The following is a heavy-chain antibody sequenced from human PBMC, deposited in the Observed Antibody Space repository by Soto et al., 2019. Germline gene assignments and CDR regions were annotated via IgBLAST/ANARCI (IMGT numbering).Heavy chain of an antibody. D-gene: IGHD6-19*01. CDR3: AKVRYSSPMGYYYGMDV. V-gene: IGHV1-69*13. J-gene: IGHJ6*02. CDR2: IIPIFGTA. CDR1: RVAFSKFI. Sequence: SVKVSCKASRVAFSKFIVTWVRQAPGLGLEWVGGIIPIFGTANCAQKFQGRVTITADESTSTSYMEVNNLRSEDTAVYYCAKVRYSSPMGYYYGMDVWGQGTTVTVSS.